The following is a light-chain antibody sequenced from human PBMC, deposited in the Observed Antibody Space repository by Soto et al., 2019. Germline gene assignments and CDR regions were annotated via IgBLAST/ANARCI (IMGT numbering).Light chain of an antibody. Sequence: QSVLTQSPSASGTPGQTVAISCSGSASNIARNTVNWYQQFPGMAPKLLIYSHNQRASGVPDRFSGSQSGTSASLAISGLQSEDEADYFCSAWDDSLNGPVFGGGTKLT. CDR3: SAWDDSLNGPV. V-gene: IGLV1-44*01. CDR2: SHN. CDR1: ASNIARNT. J-gene: IGLJ2*01.